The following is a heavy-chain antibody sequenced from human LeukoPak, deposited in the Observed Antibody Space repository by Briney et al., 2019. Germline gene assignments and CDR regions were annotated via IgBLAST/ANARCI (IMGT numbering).Heavy chain of an antibody. CDR1: GFTFSSYA. CDR3: ARDFKIRLNYYDSSGYSPRH. D-gene: IGHD3-22*01. CDR2: ISYDGSNK. Sequence: GRSLRLSCAASGFTFSSYAMHWVRQAPGKGLEWVAVISYDGSNKYYADSVKGRFTISRDNSKNTLYLQMNSLRAEDTAVYYCARDFKIRLNYYDSSGYSPRHWGQGTLVTVSS. J-gene: IGHJ1*01. V-gene: IGHV3-30*04.